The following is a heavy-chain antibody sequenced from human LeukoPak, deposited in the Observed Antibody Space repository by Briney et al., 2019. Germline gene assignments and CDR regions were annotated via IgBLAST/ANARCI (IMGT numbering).Heavy chain of an antibody. CDR1: GYTFTSYG. J-gene: IGHJ6*03. CDR2: ISAYNGNT. V-gene: IGHV1-18*01. CDR3: ARGIELGIGYYYYYMDV. Sequence: PKASVKVSCKASGYTFTSYGISWVRQAPGQGLEWMGWISAYNGNTNYAQKLQGRVTMTTDTSTSTAYMELRSLRSDDTAVYYCARGIELGIGYYYYYMDVWGKGTTVTISS. D-gene: IGHD7-27*01.